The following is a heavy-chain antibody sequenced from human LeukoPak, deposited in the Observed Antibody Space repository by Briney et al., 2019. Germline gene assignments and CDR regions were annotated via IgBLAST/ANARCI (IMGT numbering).Heavy chain of an antibody. V-gene: IGHV4-59*08. CDR1: GGSFSGYY. Sequence: SETLSLTCTVSGGSFSGYYWSWIRRSPGKGLEWVGCIYYGGSSQYNPSLKGRVSMSLDTSNNQLSLRLTSVTAADTAVYYCAIVPPGYSYGFDYWGQGILVTVSS. CDR3: AIVPPGYSYGFDY. J-gene: IGHJ4*02. CDR2: IYYGGSS. D-gene: IGHD5-18*01.